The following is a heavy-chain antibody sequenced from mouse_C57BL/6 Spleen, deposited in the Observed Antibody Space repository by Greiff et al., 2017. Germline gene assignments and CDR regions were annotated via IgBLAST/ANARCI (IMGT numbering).Heavy chain of an antibody. CDR3: TRLNSNYVGYAMDY. V-gene: IGHV1-15*01. J-gene: IGHJ4*01. Sequence: VQLVESGAELVRPGASVTLSCKASGYTFTDYEMHWVKQTPVHGLEWIGAIDPETGGTAYNQKFKGKAILTADKSSSTAYMELRSLTSEDSAVYYCTRLNSNYVGYAMDYWGQGTSGTVSS. CDR2: IDPETGGT. CDR1: GYTFTDYE. D-gene: IGHD2-5*01.